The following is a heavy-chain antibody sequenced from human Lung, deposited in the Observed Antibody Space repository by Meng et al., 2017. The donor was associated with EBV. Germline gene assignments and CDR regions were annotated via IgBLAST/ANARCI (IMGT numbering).Heavy chain of an antibody. CDR2: IKSNADDGTT. D-gene: IGHD2-15*01. CDR3: TTEKHCSGGLCFEDS. Sequence: EVQLLESGGGLVKPGGSLILFCADSGFTFMNAWMNWVRQAPGKGLEWVGRIKSNADDGTTDYAAPVKGRFTISRDDSKNTVYLQMNSLKTEDTAVYYCTTEKHCSGGLCFEDSWGQGTLVTVSS. J-gene: IGHJ4*02. CDR1: GFTFMNAW. V-gene: IGHV3-15*05.